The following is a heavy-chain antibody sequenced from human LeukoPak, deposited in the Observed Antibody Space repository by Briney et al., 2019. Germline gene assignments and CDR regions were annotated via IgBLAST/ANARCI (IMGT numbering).Heavy chain of an antibody. V-gene: IGHV3-9*03. Sequence: AGGSLRLSCAASGFTFSSYAMSWVRQAPGKGLEWVSGISWNSGSIGYADSVKGRFTISRDNAKNSLYLQMNSLRAEDMALYYCAKDREKYSSSWYWLGDAFDIWGQGTMVTVSS. J-gene: IGHJ3*02. CDR2: ISWNSGSI. CDR1: GFTFSSYA. D-gene: IGHD6-13*01. CDR3: AKDREKYSSSWYWLGDAFDI.